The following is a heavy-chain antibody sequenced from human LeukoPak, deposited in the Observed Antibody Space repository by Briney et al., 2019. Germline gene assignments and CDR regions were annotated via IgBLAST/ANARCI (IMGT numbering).Heavy chain of an antibody. CDR3: ARGGGQFTVTTDPYYYYYMDV. Sequence: SSETLSLTCTVSGGSISSYYWSWIRQPPGKGLEWIGYIYYGGSTNYNPSLKSRVTISVDTSKNQYSLKLSSVTAADTAVYYCARGGGQFTVTTDPYYYYYMDVWGKGTTVTVSS. D-gene: IGHD4-11*01. J-gene: IGHJ6*03. CDR1: GGSISSYY. CDR2: IYYGGST. V-gene: IGHV4-59*01.